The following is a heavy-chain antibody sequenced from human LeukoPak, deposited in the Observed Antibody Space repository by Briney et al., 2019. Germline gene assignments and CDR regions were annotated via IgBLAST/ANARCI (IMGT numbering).Heavy chain of an antibody. CDR3: ASSVVVVPAATPLWYFDL. Sequence: GASVKVSCKASGGTFSSYAISWVRQAPGQGLEWMGGIIPIFGTANYAQKFQGRVTITAGESTSTAYMELSSLRSEDTAVYYCASSVVVVPAATPLWYFDLWGRGTLVTVSS. D-gene: IGHD2-2*01. V-gene: IGHV1-69*13. CDR1: GGTFSSYA. CDR2: IIPIFGTA. J-gene: IGHJ2*01.